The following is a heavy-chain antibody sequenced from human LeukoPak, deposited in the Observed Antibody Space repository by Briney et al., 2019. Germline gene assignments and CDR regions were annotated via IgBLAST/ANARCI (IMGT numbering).Heavy chain of an antibody. J-gene: IGHJ4*02. CDR3: ARARSKGGSYFYY. CDR1: GFTFSSYS. V-gene: IGHV3-21*01. CDR2: ISSSSSYI. D-gene: IGHD1-26*01. Sequence: GGSLRLSCAASGFTFSSYSMNWVRQAPGKGLEWVSSISSSSSYIYYADSVKGRFTISRDNAKNSLYLQMNSLRAEDTAVYYCARARSKGGSYFYYWGQGTLVTVSS.